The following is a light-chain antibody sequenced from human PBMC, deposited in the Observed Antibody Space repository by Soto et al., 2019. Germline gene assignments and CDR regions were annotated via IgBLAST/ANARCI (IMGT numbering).Light chain of an antibody. Sequence: DIQMTQSPSTLSASVGDRVTITCRASQSISSWLAWYQQKPGKAPKLLIYMASTLESGVPSRFSGSGSGTDFTLTISSLQPDDFATYYCQQYNSYPYTFGQGTKVEIK. V-gene: IGKV1-5*03. J-gene: IGKJ2*01. CDR2: MAS. CDR3: QQYNSYPYT. CDR1: QSISSW.